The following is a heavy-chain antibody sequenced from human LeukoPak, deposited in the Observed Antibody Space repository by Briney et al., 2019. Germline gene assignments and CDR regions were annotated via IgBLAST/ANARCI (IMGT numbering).Heavy chain of an antibody. V-gene: IGHV4-39*01. D-gene: IGHD3-10*01. CDR1: GGSISSSSYY. J-gene: IGHJ4*02. CDR3: ARHSVEDYYGSGSYLDY. Sequence: PSETLSPTCTVSGGSISSSSYYWGWIRQPPGKGLEWIANIYYSGNTCYNPSLKSRVTISVDTSKNQFSLKLTSVTAADTAVYNCARHSVEDYYGSGSYLDYWGQGTLVTVSS. CDR2: IYYSGNT.